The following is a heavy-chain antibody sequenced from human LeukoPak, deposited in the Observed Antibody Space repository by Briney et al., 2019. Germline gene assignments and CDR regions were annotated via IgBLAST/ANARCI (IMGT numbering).Heavy chain of an antibody. CDR1: GGTFSSYA. Sequence: ASVKVSCKASGGTFSSYAISWVRQAPGQGLEWMGGIIPIFGTANYAQKFQGRVTITADESTSTAYMELSSLRSEDTAVYYCARGVNSNYAYFDYWGQGTLVTVSS. D-gene: IGHD4-11*01. V-gene: IGHV1-69*13. CDR2: IIPIFGTA. CDR3: ARGVNSNYAYFDY. J-gene: IGHJ4*02.